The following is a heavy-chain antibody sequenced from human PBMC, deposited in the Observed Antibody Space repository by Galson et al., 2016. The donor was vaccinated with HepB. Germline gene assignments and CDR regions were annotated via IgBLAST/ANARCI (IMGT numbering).Heavy chain of an antibody. CDR3: ARGYYAYSKWYFDP. CDR1: GGSFSGYY. D-gene: IGHD3-10*01. Sequence: SETLSLTCAVYGGSFSGYYWTWIRQPPGKGLEWIGEINDSGSTNYNPSLKSRVTISADPSKNHFSLTLSSVTAADTAVYYCARGYYAYSKWYFDPWGRGTLVTVSS. V-gene: IGHV4-34*01. J-gene: IGHJ2*01. CDR2: INDSGST.